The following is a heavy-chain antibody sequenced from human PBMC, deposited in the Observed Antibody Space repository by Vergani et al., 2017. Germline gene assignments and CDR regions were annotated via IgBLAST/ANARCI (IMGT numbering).Heavy chain of an antibody. J-gene: IGHJ4*02. CDR1: EFTFSNYA. V-gene: IGHV3-23*01. Sequence: EVQLLESGGGLVQPGGSLRLTCAASEFTFSNYAMNWVRQAPGKGLEWVSGISGSGVSAYYTDSVKGRFTLSRDNSKNMLFLQMNNLRTEDTAIYYCATQYFVSGNYLLDYGGQGSLVTVSS. CDR2: ISGSGVSA. D-gene: IGHD3-10*01. CDR3: ATQYFVSGNYLLDY.